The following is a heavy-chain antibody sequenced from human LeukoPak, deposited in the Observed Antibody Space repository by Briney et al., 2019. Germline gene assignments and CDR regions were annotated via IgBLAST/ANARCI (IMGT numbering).Heavy chain of an antibody. CDR3: AIENWYDSNGFSKAFDY. V-gene: IGHV1-2*02. D-gene: IGHD5-18*01. CDR2: IEPKSGGA. CDR1: GYTFIVKF. J-gene: IGHJ4*02. Sequence: ASVKVSCKASGYTFIVKFLHWLRQAPGHGLEWMGGIEPKSGGAVYGQKFRGRVTVTRDTSVSTAYMELTSLRSDDTAVYYCAIENWYDSNGFSKAFDYWGQGTLVTVSS.